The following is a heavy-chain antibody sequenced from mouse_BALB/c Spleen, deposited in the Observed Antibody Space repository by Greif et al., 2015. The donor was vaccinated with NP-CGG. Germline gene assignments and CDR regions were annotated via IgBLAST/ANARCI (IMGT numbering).Heavy chain of an antibody. CDR3: ARGFTTVVAYYAMDY. CDR1: GFTFSSYT. V-gene: IGHV5-12-2*01. CDR2: ISNGGGST. J-gene: IGHJ4*01. D-gene: IGHD1-1*01. Sequence: EVKVVESGGGLVQPGGSLKLSCAASGFTFSSYTMSWVRQTPEKRLEWVAYISNGGGSTYYPDTVKGRFTISRDNAKNTLYLQMSSLKSEDTAMYYCARGFTTVVAYYAMDYWGQGTSVTVSS.